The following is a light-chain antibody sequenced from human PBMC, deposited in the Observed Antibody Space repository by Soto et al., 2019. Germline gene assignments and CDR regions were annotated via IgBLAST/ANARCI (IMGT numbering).Light chain of an antibody. CDR2: GAS. CDR1: QSVSSNY. Sequence: EIVLTQSPGTLSLSPGERATLSCRASQSVSSNYLAWYQQKPGQAPRLLIYGASSRATGIPDRFSGSGSGTDFTLTISRLEPEDFAVYYCQQYGSSPYTFGQGTMLEI. V-gene: IGKV3-20*01. CDR3: QQYGSSPYT. J-gene: IGKJ2*01.